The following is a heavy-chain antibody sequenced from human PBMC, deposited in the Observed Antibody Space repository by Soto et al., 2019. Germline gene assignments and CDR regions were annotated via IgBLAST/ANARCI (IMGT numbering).Heavy chain of an antibody. Sequence: QITLKESGPTLIKPTQTLTLTCTFSGFSLGTNGVGVGWIRQPPGEALEWLALIYWDDDKRYSPSLKSRLTITKDTSKNQVVLTMTNMDPVDTATYYCAHRRVGLRSPWDLGIFDYWGKGTLVTVSS. CDR1: GFSLGTNGVG. J-gene: IGHJ4*02. V-gene: IGHV2-5*02. D-gene: IGHD3-10*01. CDR2: IYWDDDK. CDR3: AHRRVGLRSPWDLGIFDY.